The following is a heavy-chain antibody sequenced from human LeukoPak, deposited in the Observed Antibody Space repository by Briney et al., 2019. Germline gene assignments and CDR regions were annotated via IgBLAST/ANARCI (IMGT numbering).Heavy chain of an antibody. CDR2: IYHSGST. J-gene: IGHJ4*02. CDR1: GYSISSGYY. D-gene: IGHD1-1*01. Sequence: SETLSLICAVSGYSISSGYYWGWIRQPPGKGLEWIGSIYHSGSTYYNPSLKSRVTISVDTSKNQFSLKLSSVTAADTAVYYCARRSRYNWNDLGFDYWGQGTLVTVSS. V-gene: IGHV4-38-2*01. CDR3: ARRSRYNWNDLGFDY.